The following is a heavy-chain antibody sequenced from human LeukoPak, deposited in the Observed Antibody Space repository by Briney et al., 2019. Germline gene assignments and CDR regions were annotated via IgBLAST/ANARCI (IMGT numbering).Heavy chain of an antibody. V-gene: IGHV3-21*01. CDR3: ARDRNSGYDSSFDY. CDR2: ISGSSSYI. Sequence: GGSLRLSCAASGFTFSSYSMNWVRQAPGKGLEWVSSISGSSSYIYYADSVKGRFTISRDNAKNSLYLQMNSLRAEDTAVYYCARDRNSGYDSSFDYWGQGTLVTVSS. D-gene: IGHD5-12*01. J-gene: IGHJ4*02. CDR1: GFTFSSYS.